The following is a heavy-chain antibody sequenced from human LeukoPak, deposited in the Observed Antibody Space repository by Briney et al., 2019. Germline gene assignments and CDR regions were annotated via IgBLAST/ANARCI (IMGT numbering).Heavy chain of an antibody. CDR2: IYYSGST. CDR1: GGSISSGGYY. CDR3: ARSTLRGSDY. D-gene: IGHD3-16*01. V-gene: IGHV4-31*03. Sequence: SETLSLTCTVSGGSISSGGYYWSWIRQHPGKGLEWIGYIYYSGSTYYNPSLKSRVTISVDTSKNQFSLKLSSVTAADTAVYYCARSTLRGSDYWGQGTLLTDSS. J-gene: IGHJ4*02.